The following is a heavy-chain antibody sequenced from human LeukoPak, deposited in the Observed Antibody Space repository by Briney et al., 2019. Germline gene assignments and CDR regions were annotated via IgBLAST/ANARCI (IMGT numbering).Heavy chain of an antibody. CDR1: GYTFTSYY. CDR2: INPSGGST. Sequence: ASVKVSCKASGYTFTSYYMHWVRQAPGQGLEWMGIINPSGGSTSYAQKFQGRVTMTRDTSTSTVYMELSSLRSEDTAVYYCARQMGSYSGSYAIDYWGQGTLVTVSS. V-gene: IGHV1-46*01. D-gene: IGHD1-26*01. J-gene: IGHJ4*02. CDR3: ARQMGSYSGSYAIDY.